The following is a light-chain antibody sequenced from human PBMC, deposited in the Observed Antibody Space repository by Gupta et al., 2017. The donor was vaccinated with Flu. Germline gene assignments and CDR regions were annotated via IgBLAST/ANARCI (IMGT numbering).Light chain of an antibody. CDR3: QQSYSNPPT. J-gene: IGKJ2*01. CDR1: QSISSY. V-gene: IGKV1-39*01. CDR2: AAS. Sequence: DIQMTQSPSSLSASVGDRVTITCRASQSISSYLNWYQQKPGKAPKLLIYAASSLQSGVPSRFSGSGSGTDFTLTISRLQPEDFATYYCQQSYSNPPTFGPGTKLEIK.